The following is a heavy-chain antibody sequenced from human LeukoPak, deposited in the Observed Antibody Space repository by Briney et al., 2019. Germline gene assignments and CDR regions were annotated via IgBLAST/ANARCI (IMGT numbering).Heavy chain of an antibody. J-gene: IGHJ1*01. D-gene: IGHD2-15*01. CDR2: IIPIFGTA. CDR3: AKPHCSGGSCYEYFQH. CDR1: GGTFSSYA. Sequence: SVKVSCKASGGTFSSYAISWVRQAPGQGLEWMGRIIPIFGTANYAQKFQGRVTITTDESPRTAYMELSSLRSEDTAVYYCAKPHCSGGSCYEYFQHWGQGTLVTVSS. V-gene: IGHV1-69*05.